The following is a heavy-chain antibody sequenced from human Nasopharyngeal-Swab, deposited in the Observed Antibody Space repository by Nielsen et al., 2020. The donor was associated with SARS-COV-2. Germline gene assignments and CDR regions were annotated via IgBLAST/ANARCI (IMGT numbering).Heavy chain of an antibody. V-gene: IGHV3-53*01. Sequence: GGSLRLSCAVSGFGISSTFINWVRQAPGKGLEWISLINSAGEGVYGDSVKGRFTISRDTSKNTVSLQMNSLRAEDTAVYYCATGACDYWGQGALVTVSS. CDR3: ATGACDY. J-gene: IGHJ4*02. CDR1: GFGISSTF. CDR2: INSAGEG.